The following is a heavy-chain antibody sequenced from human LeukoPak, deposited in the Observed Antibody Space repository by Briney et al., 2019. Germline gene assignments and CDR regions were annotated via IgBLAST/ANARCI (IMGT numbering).Heavy chain of an antibody. V-gene: IGHV3-30-3*01. D-gene: IGHD6-13*01. CDR1: GFTFSSYA. CDR3: ARDDAAAGTFDY. Sequence: AGGSLRLSCAASGFTFSSYAMHWVRQAPGKGLEWVAVISYDGSNKYYADSVKGRFTISRDNSKNTLYLQMNSLRAEDTAVYYCARDDAAAGTFDYWGQGTLVTVSS. CDR2: ISYDGSNK. J-gene: IGHJ4*02.